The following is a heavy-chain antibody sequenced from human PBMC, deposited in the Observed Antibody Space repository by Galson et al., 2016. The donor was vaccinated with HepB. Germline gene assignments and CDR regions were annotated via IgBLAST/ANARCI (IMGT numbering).Heavy chain of an antibody. CDR2: ISYDETKK. J-gene: IGHJ6*03. CDR3: VKGGGKMEWLLDYYLDV. CDR1: GFIFSTCG. D-gene: IGHD3-3*01. V-gene: IGHV3-30*18. Sequence: SLRLSCAASGFIFSTCGMHWVRQAPGKGLEWVAGISYDETKKYYADSVKGRFIISRDNSKNTLYLQMKSLRPEDTAIYYCVKGGGKMEWLLDYYLDVWGKGTTVIVSS.